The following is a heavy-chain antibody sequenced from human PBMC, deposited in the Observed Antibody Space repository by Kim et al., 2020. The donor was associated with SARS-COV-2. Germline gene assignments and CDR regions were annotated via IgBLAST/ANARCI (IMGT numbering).Heavy chain of an antibody. Sequence: GGSLRLSCAASGFTFSSYGMHWVRQAPGKGLEWVAVISYDGSNKYYADSVKGRFTISRDNSKNTLYLQMNSLRAEDTAVYYCAKNGHYYGSGSYYSAPYYFDYWGQGTLVTVSS. CDR1: GFTFSSYG. V-gene: IGHV3-30*18. CDR2: ISYDGSNK. CDR3: AKNGHYYGSGSYYSAPYYFDY. D-gene: IGHD3-10*01. J-gene: IGHJ4*02.